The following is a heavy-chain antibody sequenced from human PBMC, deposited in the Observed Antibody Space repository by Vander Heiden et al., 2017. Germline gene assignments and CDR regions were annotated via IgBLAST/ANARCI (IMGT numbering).Heavy chain of an antibody. CDR3: AADVPEPRAQIDY. CDR2: VKSKIDGGTT. V-gene: IGHV3-15*01. CDR1: GFTFPYAW. Sequence: VQLVASGGGLAKSGESLRPSCAASGFTFPYAWMSWVRQAPGKGLEWVGRVKSKIDGGTTDYAAPVKGRFTIARDDSKNTLTLQMSSLNSEDTAVYYCAADVPEPRAQIDYWGRGIVVTVSS. J-gene: IGHJ4*02.